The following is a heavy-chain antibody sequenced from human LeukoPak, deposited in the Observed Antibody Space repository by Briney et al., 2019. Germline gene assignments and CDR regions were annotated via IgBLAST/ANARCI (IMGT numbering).Heavy chain of an antibody. D-gene: IGHD3-22*01. V-gene: IGHV3-48*04. CDR3: ARSGYYQDY. Sequence: GGSLRLSCAASGFTFDDYAMHWVRQAPGKGLEWVSYISSSSSTIYYADSVKGRFTISRDNAKNSLYLQMNSLRAEDTAVYYCARSGYYQDYWGQGTLVTVSS. J-gene: IGHJ4*02. CDR1: GFTFDDYA. CDR2: ISSSSSTI.